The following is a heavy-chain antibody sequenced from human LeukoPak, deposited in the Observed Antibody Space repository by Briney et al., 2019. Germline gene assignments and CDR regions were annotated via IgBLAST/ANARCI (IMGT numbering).Heavy chain of an antibody. CDR2: NYHSGST. CDR1: GYSISSGYY. CDR3: AREGDYDFWSGYPDNWFDP. J-gene: IGHJ5*02. D-gene: IGHD3-3*01. Sequence: SETLSLTCTVSGYSISSGYYWGWIRQPPGKGLEWIGSNYHSGSTYYNPSLKSRVTISVDTSKNQFSLRLSSVTAADTAVYYCAREGDYDFWSGYPDNWFDPWGQGTLVTVSS. V-gene: IGHV4-38-2*02.